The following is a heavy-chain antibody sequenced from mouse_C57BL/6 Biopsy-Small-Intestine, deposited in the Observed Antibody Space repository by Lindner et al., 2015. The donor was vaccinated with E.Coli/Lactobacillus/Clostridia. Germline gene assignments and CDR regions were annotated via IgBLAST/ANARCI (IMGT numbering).Heavy chain of an antibody. CDR3: ARKMGVYDF. Sequence: SVKVSCKASGYTLTTYGISWLRQAPGQGFEWMGWISADNGDTNYAQKLQGRVTVTTDTSTNTAYMELRNLRSDDTAVYYCARKMGVYDFWGQGTLVTVSS. CDR2: ISADNGDT. J-gene: IGHJ4*01. D-gene: IGHD4-1*01. CDR1: GYTLTTYG. V-gene: IGHV1-53*01.